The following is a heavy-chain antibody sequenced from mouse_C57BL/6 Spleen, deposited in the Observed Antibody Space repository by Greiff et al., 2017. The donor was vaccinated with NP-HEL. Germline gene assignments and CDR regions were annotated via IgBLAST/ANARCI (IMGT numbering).Heavy chain of an antibody. CDR2: IYPGDGDT. CDR3: ARTQLRPLCDY. V-gene: IGHV1-80*01. J-gene: IGHJ2*01. CDR1: GYAFSSYW. D-gene: IGHD3-2*02. Sequence: QVQLQQSGAELVKPGASVKISCKASGYAFSSYWMNWVKQRPGKGLEWIGQIYPGDGDTNYNGKFKGKATLTADKSSSTAYMQLSSLTSEDSAVYFCARTQLRPLCDYWGQGTTLTVSS.